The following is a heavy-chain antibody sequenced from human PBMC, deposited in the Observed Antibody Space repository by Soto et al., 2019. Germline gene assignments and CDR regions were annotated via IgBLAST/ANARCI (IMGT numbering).Heavy chain of an antibody. CDR1: GFTFSSYA. CDR3: AKDDSSEKTPCYYYGMDV. D-gene: IGHD6-19*01. V-gene: IGHV3-23*01. Sequence: HPGGSLRLSCAASGFTFSSYAMSWVRQAPGKGLEWVSAISGSGGSTYYADSVKGRFTISRDHSKNTLYLQMNSLRAEDTAVYYYAKDDSSEKTPCYYYGMDVWGQGTMVPVSS. CDR2: ISGSGGST. J-gene: IGHJ6*02.